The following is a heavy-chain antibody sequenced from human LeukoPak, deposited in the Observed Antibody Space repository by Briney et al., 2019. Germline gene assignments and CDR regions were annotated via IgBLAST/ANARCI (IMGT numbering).Heavy chain of an antibody. CDR1: GFTFSAYG. J-gene: IGHJ4*02. D-gene: IGHD5-18*01. V-gene: IGHV3-30*03. CDR2: ISYDGSNK. Sequence: PGGSLRLSCAASGFTFSAYGMHWVRQAPGKGLEWVAIISYDGSNKHYADSVKGRFTISRDTSKNTLYLQMNSLRAEDTAVYYCARIPNTAMVHGDYWGQGTLVTVSS. CDR3: ARIPNTAMVHGDY.